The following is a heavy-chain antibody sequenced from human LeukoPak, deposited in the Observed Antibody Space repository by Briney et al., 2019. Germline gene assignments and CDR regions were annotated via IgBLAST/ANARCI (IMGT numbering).Heavy chain of an antibody. J-gene: IGHJ4*02. CDR3: AKSRTITASFDY. Sequence: GGSLRLSCAASGFTFSGYAMSWVRQAPGKGLEWVSAISGSGGSTYYADSVKGRFTISGDNSKNTLYVQMNSLRAEDTAVYYCAKSRTITASFDYWGQGTLVTVSS. D-gene: IGHD5-24*01. CDR2: ISGSGGST. CDR1: GFTFSGYA. V-gene: IGHV3-23*01.